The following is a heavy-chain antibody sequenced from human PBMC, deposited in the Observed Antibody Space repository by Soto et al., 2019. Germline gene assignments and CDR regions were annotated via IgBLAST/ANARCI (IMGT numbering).Heavy chain of an antibody. CDR2: ISSTTNYI. V-gene: IGHV3-21*06. CDR3: ARESEGLTSNFDY. J-gene: IGHJ4*02. Sequence: PGGSLRLSCAASGFTFSSYSMNWVRQAPGKGLEWVSSISSTTNYIYYGDSMKGRFTISRDNAKNSLYLEMNSLRAEDTAVYYCARESEGLTSNFDYWGQGTLVTVSS. CDR1: GFTFSSYS.